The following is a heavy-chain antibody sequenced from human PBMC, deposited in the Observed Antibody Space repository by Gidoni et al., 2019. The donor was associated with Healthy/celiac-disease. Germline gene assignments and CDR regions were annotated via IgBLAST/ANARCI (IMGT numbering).Heavy chain of an antibody. CDR3: ARRSGDYGDYNFDY. D-gene: IGHD4-17*01. CDR2: IYYSGST. Sequence: QLQLQASGPGLVKPSETLSLTCTVPGGSISSSRYYWGWIRQPPGKGLEWIGSIYYSGSTYYNPSLKSRVTISVDTSKNQFSLKLSSVTAADTAVYYCARRSGDYGDYNFDYWGQGTLVTVSS. V-gene: IGHV4-39*01. CDR1: GGSISSSRYY. J-gene: IGHJ4*02.